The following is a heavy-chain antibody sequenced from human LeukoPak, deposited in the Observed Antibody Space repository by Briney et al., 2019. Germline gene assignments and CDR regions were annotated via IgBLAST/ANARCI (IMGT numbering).Heavy chain of an antibody. V-gene: IGHV3-23*01. D-gene: IGHD2-21*02. CDR3: AKGGGGDFPFDY. Sequence: GGSLRLSCAASGFTFSNYDMSWVRQAPGKGLEWVSGLSGSGGSTYYADSVTGRLTISRDNFKNTLYLQMNSLRAEDTAVYYCAKGGGGDFPFDYWGQGTLVTVSS. CDR1: GFTFSNYD. J-gene: IGHJ4*02. CDR2: LSGSGGST.